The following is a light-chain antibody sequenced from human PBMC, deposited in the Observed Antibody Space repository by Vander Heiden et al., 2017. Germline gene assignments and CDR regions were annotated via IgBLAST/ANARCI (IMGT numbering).Light chain of an antibody. V-gene: IGKV4-1*01. Sequence: DIVMTQSPDSLAVSLGERATINCKSSQSVFYSSNNKNNLAWYQQKPGQPPKLLIYWASTRESGVPDRFSGSGSGTDFTLTISSLQAEDVAVYYCQQDDSTPQTFGQGTKVEIK. J-gene: IGKJ1*01. CDR1: QSVFYSSNNKNN. CDR3: QQDDSTPQT. CDR2: WAS.